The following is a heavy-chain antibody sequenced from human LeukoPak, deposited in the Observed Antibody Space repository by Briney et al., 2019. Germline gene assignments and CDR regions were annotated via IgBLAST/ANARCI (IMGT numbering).Heavy chain of an antibody. CDR2: ISPDGSDK. D-gene: IGHD3-10*01. CDR1: GFTFSTYW. V-gene: IGHV3-7*01. CDR3: ARYSYGSGDF. J-gene: IGHJ4*02. Sequence: GGSLRLSCVASGFTFSTYWMNWVRQAPGKGLERVGIISPDGSDKYYVDSVKGRFTISRDNAKNSLYLQMNSLRAEDTAVYYCARYSYGSGDFWGQGTLVTVSS.